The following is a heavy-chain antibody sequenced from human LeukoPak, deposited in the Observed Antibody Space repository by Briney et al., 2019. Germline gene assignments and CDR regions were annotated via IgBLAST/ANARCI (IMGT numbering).Heavy chain of an antibody. J-gene: IGHJ5*02. V-gene: IGHV1-2*02. CDR2: INPNSGGT. CDR1: GYXFTGYY. D-gene: IGHD1-26*01. Sequence: ASVKVSCKASGYXFTGYYIHWVRQAPGQGLEWMGGINPNSGGTNYAQKFQGRVTMTRDTYISTAYMELSRLRSVDTAVYYCARGRRYGGPTSNWFDPWGQGTLVTVSS. CDR3: ARGRRYGGPTSNWFDP.